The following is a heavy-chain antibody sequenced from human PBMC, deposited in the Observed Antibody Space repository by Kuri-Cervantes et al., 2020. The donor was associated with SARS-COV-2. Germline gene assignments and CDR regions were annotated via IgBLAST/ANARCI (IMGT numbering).Heavy chain of an antibody. CDR3: ARVLSVRFPYYMDV. V-gene: IGHV3-21*01. CDR1: GFTFSSYA. J-gene: IGHJ6*03. D-gene: IGHD3-3*01. CDR2: ISSSSSYI. Sequence: GESLKISCAASGFTFSSYAMHWVRQAPGKGLEWVSSISSSSSYIYYADSVKGRFTISRDNAKNSLYLQMNSLRAEDTAVYYCARVLSVRFPYYMDVWGKGTTVTVSS.